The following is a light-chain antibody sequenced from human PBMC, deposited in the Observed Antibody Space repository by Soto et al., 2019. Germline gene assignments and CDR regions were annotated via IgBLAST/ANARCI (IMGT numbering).Light chain of an antibody. CDR1: SSNIGGNS. V-gene: IGLV1-51*01. Sequence: QSVLTHPPSVSSAPGHKVTIACSGSSSNIGGNSVSWYQQLPGTAPKLLIYDDNKRPSGIPDRFSGSKSGTSATLGITGFQTGDEEDYYCGSWDSSLSDYVFGTGTKATVL. J-gene: IGLJ1*01. CDR3: GSWDSSLSDYV. CDR2: DDN.